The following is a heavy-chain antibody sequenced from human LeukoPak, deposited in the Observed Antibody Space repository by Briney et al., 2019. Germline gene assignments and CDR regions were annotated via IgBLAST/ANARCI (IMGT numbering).Heavy chain of an antibody. CDR2: IGPYNGDT. Sequence: ASVKVSCKTSGYISTNYDVSWVRQAPGQGLEWMGWIGPYNGDTKYAQKFQDRVTMTTDTSTTTTFMELRSLRSDDTAVYYCTRATGGLSDYWGQGTLVTVSS. V-gene: IGHV1-18*04. CDR1: GYISTNYD. CDR3: TRATGGLSDY. D-gene: IGHD1-1*01. J-gene: IGHJ4*02.